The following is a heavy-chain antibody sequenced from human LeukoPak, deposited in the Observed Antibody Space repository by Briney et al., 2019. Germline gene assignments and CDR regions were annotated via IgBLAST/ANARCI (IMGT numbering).Heavy chain of an antibody. Sequence: GASVKVSCKASGYTFTGYYMHWVRQAPGQGLEWMGWINPNSGGTNYAQKFQGRVTMTRDTSISTAYMELSRLRSDDTAVYYCAREIFLTGDRDNWFDPWGQGTLVTVSS. J-gene: IGHJ5*02. V-gene: IGHV1-2*02. CDR3: AREIFLTGDRDNWFDP. D-gene: IGHD7-27*01. CDR2: INPNSGGT. CDR1: GYTFTGYY.